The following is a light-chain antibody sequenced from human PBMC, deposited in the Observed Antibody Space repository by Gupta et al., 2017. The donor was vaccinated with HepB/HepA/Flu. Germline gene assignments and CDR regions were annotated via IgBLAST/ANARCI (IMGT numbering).Light chain of an antibody. Sequence: VSGSPGQSITISCTGTSSDVGGYNYVSWYQQHPGKAPKLMIYDVSNRPSGVSNRFSGSKSGNTASLTISGLQAEDEADYYCNSYTSSSTQVFGGGTKLTVL. CDR1: SSDVGGYNY. J-gene: IGLJ2*01. CDR3: NSYTSSSTQV. CDR2: DVS. V-gene: IGLV2-14*04.